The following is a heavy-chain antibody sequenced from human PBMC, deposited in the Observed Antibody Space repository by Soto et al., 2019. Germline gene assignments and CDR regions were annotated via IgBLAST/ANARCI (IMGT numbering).Heavy chain of an antibody. CDR3: AGVQLTYYYVSSCYYYGVDYGMDV. J-gene: IGHJ6*02. V-gene: IGHV1-18*01. D-gene: IGHD3-22*01. CDR2: ISAYNGNT. Sequence: QVQLVQSGAEVKKPGASVKVSCKASGYTFTSYGISWVRQAPGQGLEWMGWISAYNGNTNYVQKLQGRVTMTTDTSTSTDDMELRSLSSDDTAVYYCAGVQLTYYYVSSCYYYGVDYGMDVWGQGTTVTVSS. CDR1: GYTFTSYG.